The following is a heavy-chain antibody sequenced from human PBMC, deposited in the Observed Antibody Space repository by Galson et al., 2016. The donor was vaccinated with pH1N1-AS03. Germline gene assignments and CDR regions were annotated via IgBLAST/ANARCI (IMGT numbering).Heavy chain of an antibody. J-gene: IGHJ4*02. V-gene: IGHV5-51*01. CDR3: ARHASPTILSYHVDS. CDR2: IYPSDSDA. CDR1: GSLFTNYW. Sequence: QSGAEVKQPGESLKISCKASGSLFTNYWIAWVRQMPGKGLEWMGIIYPSDSDARYSPSFQGQVTFSADKSTSTAYLHLTTLTAADSAIFYCARHASPTILSYHVDSWGRGTLVTVSS. D-gene: IGHD1-26*01.